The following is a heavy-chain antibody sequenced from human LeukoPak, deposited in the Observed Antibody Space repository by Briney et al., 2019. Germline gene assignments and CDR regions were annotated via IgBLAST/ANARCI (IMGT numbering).Heavy chain of an antibody. CDR3: ARDSGGGMGDY. V-gene: IGHV3-21*01. D-gene: IGHD3-10*01. Sequence: TGGSLRLSCAASGFTFSSYSMNWVRQAPGKGLEWVSSISGRGRYIYYADCLKGRFTISRDNAKNSLYLQMNSVRAEDTAVYYCARDSGGGMGDYWGQGTLVTVSS. CDR2: ISGRGRYI. CDR1: GFTFSSYS. J-gene: IGHJ4*02.